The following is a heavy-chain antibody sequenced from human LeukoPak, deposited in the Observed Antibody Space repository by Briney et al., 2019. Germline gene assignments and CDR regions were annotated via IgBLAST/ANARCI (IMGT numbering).Heavy chain of an antibody. CDR1: GYTFISYA. J-gene: IGHJ4*02. Sequence: ASVKVSCKASGYTFISYAMNWVRQAPGQGLEWMGWINTNTGYPTYAQDFTGRFVFSLDTSVRTTYLQISSLKAEDTAVYYCARAYNYDSSVYDYWGQGTLVTVSS. CDR2: INTNTGYP. V-gene: IGHV7-4-1*02. D-gene: IGHD3-22*01. CDR3: ARAYNYDSSVYDY.